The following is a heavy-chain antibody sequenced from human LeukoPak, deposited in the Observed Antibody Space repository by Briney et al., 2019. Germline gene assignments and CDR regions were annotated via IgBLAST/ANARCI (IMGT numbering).Heavy chain of an antibody. CDR3: ASLEGIVVVVAAAGGHSYMAV. CDR2: ISYDGSNK. V-gene: IGHV3-30*04. Sequence: GGSLRLSCAASGFTFSRYAMHWVRQAPGKGLEWVTAISYDGSNKYYADSVKGRFTISRDNSKNTLYLQMNSLRAEDTAVYYCASLEGIVVVVAAAGGHSYMAVWSKGTTVTVYS. CDR1: GFTFSRYA. D-gene: IGHD2-15*01. J-gene: IGHJ6*03.